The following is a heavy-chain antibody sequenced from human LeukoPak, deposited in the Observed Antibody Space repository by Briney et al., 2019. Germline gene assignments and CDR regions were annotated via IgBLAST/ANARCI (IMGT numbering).Heavy chain of an antibody. J-gene: IGHJ5*02. CDR1: GGSISYYY. CDR2: IYYTGST. V-gene: IGHV4-59*01. D-gene: IGHD3-9*01. CDR3: ARGGTYNDILSFDP. Sequence: SETLSLTCTVSGGSISYYYWTWIRQSPGKGLEWIGQIYYTGSTYYNPSRKRRVTISVDTTRNQFSLNLTSVTAADTAVYYCARGGTYNDILSFDPWGQGTLVTVSS.